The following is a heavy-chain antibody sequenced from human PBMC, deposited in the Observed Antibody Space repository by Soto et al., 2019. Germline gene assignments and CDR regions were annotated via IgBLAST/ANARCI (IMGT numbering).Heavy chain of an antibody. D-gene: IGHD6-13*01. Sequence: SETLSLTCTVSGDSISNYYWSWIRQRPGKGLEWIGYIYYSGRTNYNPSLKRRVTISVDTSKNQFSLKLSSVTAADTAVYYCARHLWVGSSWYLGAFDIWGQGTMVTVSS. V-gene: IGHV4-59*08. CDR2: IYYSGRT. J-gene: IGHJ3*02. CDR3: ARHLWVGSSWYLGAFDI. CDR1: GDSISNYY.